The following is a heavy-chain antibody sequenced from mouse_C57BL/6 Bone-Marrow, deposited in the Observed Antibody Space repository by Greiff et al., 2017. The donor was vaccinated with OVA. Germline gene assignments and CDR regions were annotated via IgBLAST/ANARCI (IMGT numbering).Heavy chain of an antibody. J-gene: IGHJ4*01. CDR1: GYTFTSYW. CDR2: INPSNGGT. V-gene: IGHV1-53*01. Sequence: VQLQQPGTELVKPGASVKLSCKASGYTFTSYWMHWVKQRPGQGLEWIGNINPSNGGTNYNEKFKSKATLTVDKSSSTAYMQLSSLTSEDSAVYYCARGGLLHYYAMDYWGQGTSVTVSS. CDR3: ARGGLLHYYAMDY. D-gene: IGHD2-3*01.